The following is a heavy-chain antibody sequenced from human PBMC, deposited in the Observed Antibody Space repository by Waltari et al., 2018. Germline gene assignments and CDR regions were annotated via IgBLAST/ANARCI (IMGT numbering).Heavy chain of an antibody. CDR1: RFTLSSYW. CDR3: ARDQWFAFDI. D-gene: IGHD3-22*01. J-gene: IGHJ3*02. CDR2: IKKDGSEE. Sequence: EVQLVESGGGLVQPGGSLRLSCAASRFTLSSYWMSWVRQAPGKGLEWVANIKKDGSEEYYVDSVRGRFTISRDNAKNSLYLQMNSLRPEDTAVYYCARDQWFAFDIWGQGTMVTVSS. V-gene: IGHV3-7*01.